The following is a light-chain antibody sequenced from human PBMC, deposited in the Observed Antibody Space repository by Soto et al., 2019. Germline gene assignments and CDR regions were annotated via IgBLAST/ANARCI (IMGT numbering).Light chain of an antibody. Sequence: QSVLTQPPSASGTPGQRVTISCSGSSSNIGCNYVSWYHQCPGKAPKLLIYRNNQRLPGVSDRFSGSKSDNTASLAITGLQAEDEADYYCSSYTTSSTLVFGTGTKVTVL. CDR1: SSNIGCNY. J-gene: IGLJ1*01. V-gene: IGLV1-47*01. CDR2: RNN. CDR3: SSYTTSSTLV.